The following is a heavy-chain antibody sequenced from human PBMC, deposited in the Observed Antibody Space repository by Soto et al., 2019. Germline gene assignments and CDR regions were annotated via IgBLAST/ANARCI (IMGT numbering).Heavy chain of an antibody. J-gene: IGHJ4*02. CDR3: ATDHGNSLARD. D-gene: IGHD1-7*01. V-gene: IGHV4-59*11. CDR1: GGSISSHY. Sequence: QVQLQESGPGLVKPSETLSLICTVSGGSISSHYCGWIRQPPGKGLEFIAYMSPSGSTNYNPSLKSRVTMSRDTSKNQFSLKLTSMTAADTALYYCATDHGNSLARDWGQGTLVTVSS. CDR2: MSPSGST.